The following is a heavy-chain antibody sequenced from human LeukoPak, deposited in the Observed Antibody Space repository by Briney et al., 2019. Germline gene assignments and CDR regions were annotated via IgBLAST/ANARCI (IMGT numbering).Heavy chain of an antibody. CDR2: INPSGGST. Sequence: ASVKVSCKASGYTFTGYYMHWVRQAPGQGLEWMGIINPSGGSTSYAQKFQGRVTMTRDASTSTVYMELSSLRSEDTAVYYCARDLWDTYYYDNSHDAFDIWGQGTMVTVSS. D-gene: IGHD3-22*01. CDR1: GYTFTGYY. V-gene: IGHV1-46*01. J-gene: IGHJ3*02. CDR3: ARDLWDTYYYDNSHDAFDI.